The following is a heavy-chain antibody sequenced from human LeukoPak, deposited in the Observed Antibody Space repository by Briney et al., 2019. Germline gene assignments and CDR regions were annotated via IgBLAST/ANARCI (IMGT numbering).Heavy chain of an antibody. J-gene: IGHJ4*01. CDR3: VREGFYFFDF. CDR1: GFTFTNNF. CDR2: IKQDGSET. Sequence: QPGGSLRLSCAASGFTFTNNFMSWVRQVPGKGLEWVANIKQDGSETTYADSVRGRFTIFRDNAKDSVYLQMNSLRAEDSATYYCVREGFYFFDFWGQGTLVTVSS. V-gene: IGHV3-7*01.